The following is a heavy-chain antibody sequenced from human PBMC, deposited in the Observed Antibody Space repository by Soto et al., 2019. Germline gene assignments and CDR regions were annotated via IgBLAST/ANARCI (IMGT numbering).Heavy chain of an antibody. Sequence: SVKVSCKAPGGTFKNNGISWVRQAPGQGLEWMGGIIPVFGTTNYAQKFQGRLTITADDFTSTVYMELSRLRYEDTAVYYCARENGVAVAKLLYYFDYGGPGTRVTV. J-gene: IGHJ4*02. CDR2: IIPVFGTT. V-gene: IGHV1-69*13. D-gene: IGHD6-19*01. CDR1: GGTFKNNG. CDR3: ARENGVAVAKLLYYFDY.